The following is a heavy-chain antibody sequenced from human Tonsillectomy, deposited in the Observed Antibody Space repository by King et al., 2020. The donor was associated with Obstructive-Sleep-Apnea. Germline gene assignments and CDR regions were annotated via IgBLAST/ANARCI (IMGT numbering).Heavy chain of an antibody. V-gene: IGHV3-30*02. CDR2: IRSDGSYD. Sequence: VQLVESGGGVVQPGGSLRLSCAASGFTFSSFGMHWVRQTPGKGLEWVAFIRSDGSYDYCADSVKGRFTISRENSKNMLYLQMNSLIVEDTAVYYCAKDGIPYYYGNGYDFEYWGQGTLVTVSS. D-gene: IGHD3-10*01. CDR3: AKDGIPYYYGNGYDFEY. CDR1: GFTFSSFG. J-gene: IGHJ4*02.